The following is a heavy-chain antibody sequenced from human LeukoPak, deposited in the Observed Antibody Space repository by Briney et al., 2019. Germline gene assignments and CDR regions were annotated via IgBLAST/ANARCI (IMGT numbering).Heavy chain of an antibody. Sequence: GASVKVSCKASGYTFTSYYMHWVRQAPGQGLEWMGIINPSGGSTSYAQKFQGRVTMTRDTSTSTAYMELSSLRSEDTAVYYCARGPPDILTGYSSFDYWGQGTLVTVSS. CDR3: ARGPPDILTGYSSFDY. V-gene: IGHV1-46*01. D-gene: IGHD3-9*01. J-gene: IGHJ4*02. CDR1: GYTFTSYY. CDR2: INPSGGST.